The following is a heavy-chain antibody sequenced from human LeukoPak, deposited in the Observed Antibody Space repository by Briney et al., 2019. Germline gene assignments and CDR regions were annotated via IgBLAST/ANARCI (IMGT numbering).Heavy chain of an antibody. J-gene: IGHJ4*02. V-gene: IGHV4-4*02. CDR1: GGSISSSNW. CDR3: AKSGDYCLDY. CDR2: IYHSGST. Sequence: SETLSLTCAVSGGSISSSNWWSWVRQPPGKGLEWIGEIYHSGSTNYNPSLKSRVTISVDTSKNQFSLKLTSVTAADTAVYYCAKSGDYCLDYWGPGTLVTVSS. D-gene: IGHD3-3*01.